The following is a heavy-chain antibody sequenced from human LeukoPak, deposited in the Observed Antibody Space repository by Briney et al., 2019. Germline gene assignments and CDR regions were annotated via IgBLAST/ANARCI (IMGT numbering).Heavy chain of an antibody. Sequence: PGGSLRLSCAAAGFTFSSYAMHWVRQAPGKGLEWLASINQDGSENYYVDSVRGRFTISRDNAKNSLYLQMNSLRAEDTAVYYCTTFYTRLTDYWGQGTLVTVSS. CDR2: INQDGSEN. D-gene: IGHD2/OR15-2a*01. V-gene: IGHV3-7*05. CDR1: GFTFSSYA. CDR3: TTFYTRLTDY. J-gene: IGHJ4*02.